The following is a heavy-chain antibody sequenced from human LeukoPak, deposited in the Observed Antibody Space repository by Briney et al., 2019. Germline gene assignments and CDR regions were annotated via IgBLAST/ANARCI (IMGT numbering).Heavy chain of an antibody. Sequence: GGSLRLSCAASGFTFRSYWMSWVRQAPGKGLEWVANINQGGSEKYYVDSVKGRFTISRDNAKNSLYLQMNSLRAEDTAVYYCASASESTVTTGYDYWGQGTLVTVSS. V-gene: IGHV3-7*01. D-gene: IGHD4-17*01. CDR3: ASASESTVTTGYDY. CDR1: GFTFRSYW. CDR2: INQGGSEK. J-gene: IGHJ4*02.